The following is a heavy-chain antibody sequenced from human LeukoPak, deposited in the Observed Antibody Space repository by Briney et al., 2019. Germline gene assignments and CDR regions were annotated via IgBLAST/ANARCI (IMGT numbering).Heavy chain of an antibody. CDR2: ISGGGDSA. Sequence: GGSLRLSCAASGFPFSDYAMTWVRQTPGKGLEWVSVISGGGDSADYADSMKGRFTISRDNSKNTLYLQMYSLRAEDTALYYCAKLGCTGTICYANYWGQGTLVTVSS. J-gene: IGHJ4*02. D-gene: IGHD2-2*01. CDR1: GFPFSDYA. CDR3: AKLGCTGTICYANY. V-gene: IGHV3-23*01.